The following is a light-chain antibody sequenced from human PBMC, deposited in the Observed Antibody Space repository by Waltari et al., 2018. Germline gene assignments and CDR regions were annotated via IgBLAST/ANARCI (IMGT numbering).Light chain of an antibody. V-gene: IGLV1-40*01. CDR3: QSYDSSLSAIL. CDR1: SSNSGEGSA. J-gene: IGLJ2*01. Sequence: QSVLTPPPSVSRAPGQRGTISCSGSSSNSGEGSAVLCYQQIPGTAPKLLIYDNRSRPSGVPDRFSGSKSGTSASLAITGLQAEYEAVYYCQSYDSSLSAILFGGGTKLTVL. CDR2: DNR.